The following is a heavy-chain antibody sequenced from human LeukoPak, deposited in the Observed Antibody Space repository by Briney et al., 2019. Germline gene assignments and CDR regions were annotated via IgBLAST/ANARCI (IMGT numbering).Heavy chain of an antibody. Sequence: GGSLRLPCAASGFVFRSYWMYWVRQAPGKGPVYVSRINNDGTGTTFADSVKGRFTISRDNTKNTMYLQMNSLRAEDTAVYYCARGGAYHAFDIWGQGTMVTVSS. CDR1: GFVFRSYW. CDR3: ARGGAYHAFDI. D-gene: IGHD2-15*01. J-gene: IGHJ3*02. CDR2: INNDGTGT. V-gene: IGHV3-74*01.